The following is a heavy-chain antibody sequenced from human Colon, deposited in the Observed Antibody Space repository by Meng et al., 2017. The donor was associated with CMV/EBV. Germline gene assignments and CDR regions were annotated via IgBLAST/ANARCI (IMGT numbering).Heavy chain of an antibody. CDR2: IKQPGREK. Sequence: GESLKISCAASGFVFSSFWMTWVRQAPGKGLEWVATIKQPGREKFYADSVKGRFTISRDNAKNSVFLQMNSLRNEDTGVYYCARDLITDYNYYYGMDVWGHGTTVTVSS. V-gene: IGHV3-7*01. J-gene: IGHJ6*02. CDR3: ARDLITDYNYYYGMDV. CDR1: GFVFSSFW. D-gene: IGHD3-16*01.